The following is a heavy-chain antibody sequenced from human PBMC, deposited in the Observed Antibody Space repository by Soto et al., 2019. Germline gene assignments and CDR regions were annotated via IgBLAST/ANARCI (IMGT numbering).Heavy chain of an antibody. CDR1: GDSVSTNSAT. CDR2: TYYRSRWFY. CDR3: ARLIGNSWLDS. V-gene: IGHV6-1*01. D-gene: IGHD4-4*01. J-gene: IGHJ5*01. Sequence: QVQLQQSGPGLVKPSQTLSLTCAISGDSVSTNSATWDWIRQSPSRGLEWLGRTYYRSRWFYDYAESVRGXXTXNXXTSNNQFSLHLNSVTPDDTAVYFCARLIGNSWLDSWGQGTLVTVSS.